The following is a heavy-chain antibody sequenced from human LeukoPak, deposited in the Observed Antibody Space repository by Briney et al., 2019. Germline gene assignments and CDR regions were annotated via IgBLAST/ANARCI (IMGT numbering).Heavy chain of an antibody. D-gene: IGHD3-22*01. CDR2: FDPEDVEI. Sequence: ASVKVPCKVSGQSLSELSIHWVRQAPGKGPEWMGGFDPEDVEISYAQKVQGRVTMTEDTSTDTAYMEMSSLRSEDTALYYCVAAYDGSAPFNGDVFNLWGQGTMVIVSS. CDR1: GQSLSELS. CDR3: VAAYDGSAPFNGDVFNL. V-gene: IGHV1-24*01. J-gene: IGHJ3*01.